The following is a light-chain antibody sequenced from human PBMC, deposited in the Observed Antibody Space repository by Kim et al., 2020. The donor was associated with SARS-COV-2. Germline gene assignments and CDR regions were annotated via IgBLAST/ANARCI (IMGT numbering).Light chain of an antibody. CDR2: KAS. Sequence: AAAGGDRVTITRRGSQSSSSWLAWYQQKAGKAPKLLIYKASSLESGVLSRCSGSGSGTEITLTSSSLQPDDFATYYCQQYNSYRTFGQGTKLDIK. CDR3: QQYNSYRT. CDR1: QSSSSW. V-gene: IGKV1-5*03. J-gene: IGKJ1*01.